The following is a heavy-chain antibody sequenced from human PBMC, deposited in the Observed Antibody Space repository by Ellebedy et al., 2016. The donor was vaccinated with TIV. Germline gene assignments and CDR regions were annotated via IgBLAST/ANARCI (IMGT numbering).Heavy chain of an antibody. Sequence: GESLKISCAASGFTFSSYAISWVRQTPGKGLAWVANIKQDGSDKYYVHSVKGRFTVSRDNTINSLYLQMNSLNTEDTAIYYCARAGRPLDYWGQGTLVTVSS. J-gene: IGHJ4*02. CDR2: IKQDGSDK. CDR1: GFTFSSYA. CDR3: ARAGRPLDY. D-gene: IGHD3-10*01. V-gene: IGHV3-7*04.